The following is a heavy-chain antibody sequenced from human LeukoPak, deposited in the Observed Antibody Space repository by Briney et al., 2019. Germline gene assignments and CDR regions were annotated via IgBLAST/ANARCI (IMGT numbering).Heavy chain of an antibody. CDR2: IKQDVSEK. V-gene: IGHV3-7*01. CDR1: GFTFSSHW. CDR3: AREAVAGLTEY. D-gene: IGHD6-19*01. Sequence: GGSLRLSCAASGFTFSSHWMSWVRQAPGKGLEWVANIKQDVSEKYYVDSVKGRFTISRDNAKNSLYLQMNSLRAEDTAVYYCAREAVAGLTEYWGQGTLVTVSS. J-gene: IGHJ4*02.